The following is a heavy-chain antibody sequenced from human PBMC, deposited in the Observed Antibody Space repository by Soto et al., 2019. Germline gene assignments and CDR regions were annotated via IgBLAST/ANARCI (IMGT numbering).Heavy chain of an antibody. CDR3: AKDCSGGSCYSGYYYYYGMDV. D-gene: IGHD2-15*01. CDR2: IIPIFGTA. V-gene: IGHV1-69*13. CDR1: GGTFSSYA. J-gene: IGHJ6*02. Sequence: GASVKVSCKASGGTFSSYAISWVRQAPGQGLEWMGGIIPIFGTANYAQKFQGRVTITADESTSTAYMELSSLRSEDTAVYYCAKDCSGGSCYSGYYYYYGMDVWGQGTTVTVSS.